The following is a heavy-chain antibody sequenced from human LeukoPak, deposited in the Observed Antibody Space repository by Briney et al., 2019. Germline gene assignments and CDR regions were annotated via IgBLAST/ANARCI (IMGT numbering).Heavy chain of an antibody. V-gene: IGHV1-3*03. CDR3: ARGRLEYSYGLDSYYYYYMDV. Sequence: ASVKVSCKASGYTFTNYAMHWVRQAPGHRLEWMGWINAGNGNTKYPQEFQGRVTITRDTSARTAYMELSGLRSEDMAVYYCARGRLEYSYGLDSYYYYYMDVWGKGTTVTVSS. D-gene: IGHD5-18*01. CDR2: INAGNGNT. J-gene: IGHJ6*03. CDR1: GYTFTNYA.